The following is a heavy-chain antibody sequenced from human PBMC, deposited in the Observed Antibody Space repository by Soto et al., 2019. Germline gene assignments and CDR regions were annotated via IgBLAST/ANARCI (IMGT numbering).Heavy chain of an antibody. V-gene: IGHV3-48*02. J-gene: IGHJ6*02. CDR3: ARDGSNYESYYYGMDV. D-gene: IGHD4-4*01. CDR1: GFTFSSYS. Sequence: EVQLVESGGGLVQPGGSLRLSCAASGFTFSSYSMNWVRQAPGKGLEWVSYISSSSSTIYYADSVKGRFTISRDNAKNSLYLQMNSLRDEDTAVYYCARDGSNYESYYYGMDVWGQGTTVTVSS. CDR2: ISSSSSTI.